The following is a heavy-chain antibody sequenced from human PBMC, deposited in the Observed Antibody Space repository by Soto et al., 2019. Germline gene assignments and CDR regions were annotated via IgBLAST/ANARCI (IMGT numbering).Heavy chain of an antibody. V-gene: IGHV1-69*02. CDR2: IIPILGIA. CDR3: ARRYYDFWSGPGSYYMDV. D-gene: IGHD3-3*01. Sequence: SVKVSCKASGGTFSSYTISWVRQAPGQGLEWMGRIIPILGIANYAQKFQGRVTITGNKSRSTAYMELSSLRSEDTAVYYCARRYYDFWSGPGSYYMDVWGKGTTVTVSS. J-gene: IGHJ6*03. CDR1: GGTFSSYT.